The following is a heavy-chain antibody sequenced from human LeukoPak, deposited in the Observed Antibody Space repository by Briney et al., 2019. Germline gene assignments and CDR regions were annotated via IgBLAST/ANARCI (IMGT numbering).Heavy chain of an antibody. D-gene: IGHD6-13*01. J-gene: IGHJ6*02. V-gene: IGHV3-66*01. CDR3: ARDRIYSSSWSDAYYYYYYGMDV. CDR2: IYSGGST. CDR1: GFTVSSNY. Sequence: GSLRLSCAASGFTVSSNYMSWVRQAPGKGLEWVSVIYSGGSTYYADSVKGRFTISRDNSKNMLYLQMNSLRAEDTAVYYCARDRIYSSSWSDAYYYYYYGMDVWGQGTTVTVSS.